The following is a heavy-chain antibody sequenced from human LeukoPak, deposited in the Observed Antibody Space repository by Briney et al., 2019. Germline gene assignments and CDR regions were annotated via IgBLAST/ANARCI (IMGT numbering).Heavy chain of an antibody. CDR1: GGTFSSYA. J-gene: IGHJ6*03. D-gene: IGHD5-18*01. V-gene: IGHV1-69*06. CDR3: ARARGVDTAMVASHYYYMDV. CDR2: IIPIFGTA. Sequence: GASVKVSCKASGGTFSSYAISWVRQAPGQGLEWMGGIIPIFGTANHAQMFQGRVTITADKSTSTAYMELSSLRSEDTAVYYCARARGVDTAMVASHYYYMDVWGKGTTVTVSS.